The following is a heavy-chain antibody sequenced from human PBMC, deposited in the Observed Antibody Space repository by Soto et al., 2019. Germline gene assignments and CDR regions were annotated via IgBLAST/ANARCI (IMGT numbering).Heavy chain of an antibody. CDR2: ISGSGGST. D-gene: IGHD6-13*01. V-gene: IGHV3-23*01. CDR1: GFTFSSYA. Sequence: VQLLESGGGLVQPGGSLRLSCAASGFTFSSYAMSWVRQAPGKGLEWVSAISGSGGSTYYADSVKGRFTISRDNSKNTLYLQMNSLRAEDTAVYYCAKVFASRAAAGTRYYYYGMDVWGQGTTVTVSS. CDR3: AKVFASRAAAGTRYYYYGMDV. J-gene: IGHJ6*01.